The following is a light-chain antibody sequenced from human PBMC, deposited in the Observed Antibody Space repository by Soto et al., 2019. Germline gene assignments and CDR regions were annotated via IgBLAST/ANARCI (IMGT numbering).Light chain of an antibody. V-gene: IGKV3-20*01. J-gene: IGKJ2*01. CDR3: QHFGSPPPLST. Sequence: EIVLTQSPGTLSLSPGERATLSCRASQSVSGSYLAWYQQKPGRAPRLLIYGASSRATGIPDRFSGSGSGTDCTLTISRLEPEDFAVYYCQHFGSPPPLSTFGQGTKLEIK. CDR1: QSVSGSY. CDR2: GAS.